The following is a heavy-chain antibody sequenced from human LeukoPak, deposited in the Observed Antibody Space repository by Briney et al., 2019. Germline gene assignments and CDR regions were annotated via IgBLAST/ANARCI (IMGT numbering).Heavy chain of an antibody. CDR1: GFTFGDYA. V-gene: IGHV3-49*03. CDR3: ASGGLYSGSYHFDY. J-gene: IGHJ4*02. CDR2: IRSKAYGGTT. D-gene: IGHD1-26*01. Sequence: GGSLRLSCTASGFTFGDYAMSWFRQAPGKGLEWVGFIRSKAYGGTTEYAASVKGRFTISRDNSKNTLHLQMNSLRAEDTAVYYCASGGLYSGSYHFDYWGQGTLVTVSS.